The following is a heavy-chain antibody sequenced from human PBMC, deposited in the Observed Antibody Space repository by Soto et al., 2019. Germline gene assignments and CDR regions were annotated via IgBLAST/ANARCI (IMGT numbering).Heavy chain of an antibody. Sequence: GGSLILSCAASGFPFDDYAMHWVRQAPGKGLEWVSGISWNSGSIGYADSVKGRFTISRDNAKNSLYLQMNSLRAEDTALYYCAKDGGLGWGQGTLVTVSS. CDR2: ISWNSGSI. CDR3: AKDGGLG. CDR1: GFPFDDYA. V-gene: IGHV3-9*01. J-gene: IGHJ4*02.